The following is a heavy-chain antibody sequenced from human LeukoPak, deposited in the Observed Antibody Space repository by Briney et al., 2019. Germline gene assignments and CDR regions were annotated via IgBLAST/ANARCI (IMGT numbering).Heavy chain of an antibody. D-gene: IGHD3-22*01. V-gene: IGHV3-7*05. CDR2: IKEDGSEK. J-gene: IGHJ5*02. Sequence: PGGSLRLSCAASGLTFSTYCMSWVRQAPGKGLEWVANIKEDGSEKYYVDSVKGRFTISRDNAKKSLYLQMNSLRAEDTAVYYCARGSYYDSSGYRTTHNWFDPWGQGTLVTVSS. CDR1: GLTFSTYC. CDR3: ARGSYYDSSGYRTTHNWFDP.